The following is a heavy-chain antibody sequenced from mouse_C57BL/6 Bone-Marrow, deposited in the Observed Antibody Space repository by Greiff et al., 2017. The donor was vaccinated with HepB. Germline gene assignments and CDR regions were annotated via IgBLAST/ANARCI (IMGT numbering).Heavy chain of an antibody. Sequence: QVQLQQPGAELVMPGASVKLSCKASGYTFPSYWMLWVKQRPGQGLEWIGEIDPSDSYTNYNQKFKGKSTLTVDKSSSTTYMQHSSLTSEDSAVYYYEEEVVYYGSSWWYFDVWGRGTTVTVSA. CDR2: IDPSDSYT. CDR3: EEEVVYYGSSWWYFDV. J-gene: IGHJ1*03. D-gene: IGHD1-1*01. CDR1: GYTFPSYW. V-gene: IGHV1-69*01.